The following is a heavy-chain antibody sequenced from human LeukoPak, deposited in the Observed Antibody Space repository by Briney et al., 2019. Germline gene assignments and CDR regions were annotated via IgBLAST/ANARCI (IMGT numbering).Heavy chain of an antibody. CDR2: ISSSGSTI. Sequence: GGSLRLSCAASGFTFSSYEMNWVRQAPGKGLEWVSYISSSGSTIYYADSVKGRSTISRDNAKNSLYLQMNSLRAEDTAVYYCARDASLAYCGGDCASAWGQGTLVTVSS. CDR3: ARDASLAYCGGDCASA. J-gene: IGHJ5*02. V-gene: IGHV3-48*03. CDR1: GFTFSSYE. D-gene: IGHD2-21*02.